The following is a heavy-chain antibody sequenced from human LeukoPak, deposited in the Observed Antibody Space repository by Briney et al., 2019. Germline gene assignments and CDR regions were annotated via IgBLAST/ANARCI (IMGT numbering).Heavy chain of an antibody. V-gene: IGHV4-59*01. CDR1: GASMTNYY. CDR2: IYYSGST. J-gene: IGHJ4*02. Sequence: SETLSLTCTVSGASMTNYYWSWIRKPPGKGLEWIGYIYYSGSTNYNPSLKSRVTISVDTSKNQFSLNLSSVTAADTAVYYCARVLPYSSGWGVDYWGQGTLVTVSS. CDR3: ARVLPYSSGWGVDY. D-gene: IGHD6-19*01.